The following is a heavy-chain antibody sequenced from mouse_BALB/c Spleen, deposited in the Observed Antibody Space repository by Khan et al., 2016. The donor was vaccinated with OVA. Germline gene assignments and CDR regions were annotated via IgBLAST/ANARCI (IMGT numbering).Heavy chain of an antibody. V-gene: IGHV3-2*02. CDR2: ISYSGST. D-gene: IGHD1-1*01. CDR1: GYSITSNYA. Sequence: EVQLQESGPGLVKPSQSLSLTCTVNGYSITSNYAWNWIRQFPGNKLEWMGYISYSGSTNYNPYFKRRLSINRETSKNQFFLLLHSVSTEDAATYYCASGNYYGYALDYWGPGTSVTVSS. J-gene: IGHJ4*01. CDR3: ASGNYYGYALDY.